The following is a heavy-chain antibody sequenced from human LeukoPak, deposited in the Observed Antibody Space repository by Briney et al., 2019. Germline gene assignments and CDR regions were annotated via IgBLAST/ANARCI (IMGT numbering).Heavy chain of an antibody. CDR2: IYYSGTT. D-gene: IGHD6-6*01. CDR3: ATQVGAARTYFDY. Sequence: SETLSLTCAVSGGSIRSSSYYWGWIRQPPGKGLEWIGSIYYSGTTHYNPSLKSPCTTSVDTSKNQSSLNLNSVTAADTAVYYCATQVGAARTYFDYWGQGTLVTVSS. V-gene: IGHV4-39*01. J-gene: IGHJ4*02. CDR1: GGSIRSSSYY.